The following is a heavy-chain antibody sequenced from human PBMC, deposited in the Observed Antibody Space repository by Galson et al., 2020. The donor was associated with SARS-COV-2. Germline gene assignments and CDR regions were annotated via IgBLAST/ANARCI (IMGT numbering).Heavy chain of an antibody. CDR3: AKDQNLVRVGLIDY. CDR1: GFTFDDYA. V-gene: IGHV3-9*01. Sequence: GGSLRLSCAASGFTFDDYAMHWVRQAPGKGLEWVSGISWNSGSIGYADSVKGRFTISRDNAKNSLYLQMNSLRAEDTALYYCAKDQNLVRVGLIDYWGQGTLVTVSS. CDR2: ISWNSGSI. D-gene: IGHD6-13*01. J-gene: IGHJ4*02.